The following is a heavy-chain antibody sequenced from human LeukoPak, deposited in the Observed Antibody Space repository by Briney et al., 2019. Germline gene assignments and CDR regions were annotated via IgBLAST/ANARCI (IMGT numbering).Heavy chain of an antibody. D-gene: IGHD6-13*01. CDR1: GFTFSSYS. CDR2: ISSSSSYI. CDR3: ARGRVAAAEWFDP. Sequence: GRSLRLSCAASGFTFSSYSMNWVRQAPGKGLEWVSSISSSSSYIYYADSVKGRFTISRDNAKNSLYLQMNSLRAEDTAVYYCARGRVAAAEWFDPWGQGTLVTVSS. J-gene: IGHJ5*02. V-gene: IGHV3-21*01.